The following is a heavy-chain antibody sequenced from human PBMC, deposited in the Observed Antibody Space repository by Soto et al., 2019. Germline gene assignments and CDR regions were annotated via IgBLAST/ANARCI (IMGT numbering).Heavy chain of an antibody. CDR3: ARDLYCSSTSCHPSYYYYYYGMDV. V-gene: IGHV3-33*01. CDR2: IWYDGSNK. J-gene: IGHJ6*02. Sequence: GGSLRLSCAASGFTFSSYGMHWVRQAPGKXLEWVAVIWYDGSNKYYADSVKGRFTISRDNSKNTLYLQMNSLRAEDTAVYYCARDLYCSSTSCHPSYYYYYYGMDVWGQGTTVTVSS. D-gene: IGHD2-2*01. CDR1: GFTFSSYG.